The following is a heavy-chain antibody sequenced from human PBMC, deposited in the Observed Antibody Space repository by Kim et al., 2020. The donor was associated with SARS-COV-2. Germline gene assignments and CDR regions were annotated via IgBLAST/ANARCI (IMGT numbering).Heavy chain of an antibody. CDR3: ARFRGIVVVVAPRYNWFDP. J-gene: IGHJ5*02. V-gene: IGHV3-11*06. D-gene: IGHD2-15*01. Sequence: GRFTTSRDNAKNSLYLQMNSLRAEDTAVYYCARFRGIVVVVAPRYNWFDPWGQGTLVTVSS.